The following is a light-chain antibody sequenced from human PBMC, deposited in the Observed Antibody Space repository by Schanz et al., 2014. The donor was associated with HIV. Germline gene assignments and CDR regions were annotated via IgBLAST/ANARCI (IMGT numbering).Light chain of an antibody. J-gene: IGKJ4*01. CDR3: QKYNSAPLT. V-gene: IGKV1-9*01. CDR1: QGISS. CDR2: AAS. Sequence: IQLTQSPSSLSASVGDRVTITCRASQGISSLPWYQQKPAKPPKVLIYAASTLQSGVPSRFSGSGSGTDFTLTISSLQPEDVATYYCQKYNSAPLTFGGGTKVEIK.